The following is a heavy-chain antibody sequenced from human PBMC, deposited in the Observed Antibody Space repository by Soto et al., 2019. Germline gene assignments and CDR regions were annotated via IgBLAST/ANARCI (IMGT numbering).Heavy chain of an antibody. CDR2: IYYSGST. CDR1: GGSISSSSYY. V-gene: IGHV4-39*01. J-gene: IGHJ4*02. Sequence: PSETLSLTCTVSGGSISSSSYYWGWIRQPPGKGLEWIGSIYYSGSTYYNPSLESRVTISVDTSKNQFSLKLSSVTAADTAVYYCAILRGYLDYWGQGTLVTVSS. CDR3: AILRGYLDY. D-gene: IGHD2-15*01.